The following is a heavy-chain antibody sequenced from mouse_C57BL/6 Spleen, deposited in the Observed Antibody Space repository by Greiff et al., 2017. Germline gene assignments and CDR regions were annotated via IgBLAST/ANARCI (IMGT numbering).Heavy chain of an antibody. J-gene: IGHJ2*01. CDR1: GFNIKDDY. CDR2: IDPENGDT. CDR3: TTWSRGY. Sequence: EVQLQQSGAELVRPGASVKLSCTASGFNIKDDYMHWVKQRPEQGLEWIGWIDPENGDTEYASKFQGKATITADTSSNTAYLQLSSLTSEDTAVYYCTTWSRGYWGQGTTLTVSS. V-gene: IGHV14-4*01.